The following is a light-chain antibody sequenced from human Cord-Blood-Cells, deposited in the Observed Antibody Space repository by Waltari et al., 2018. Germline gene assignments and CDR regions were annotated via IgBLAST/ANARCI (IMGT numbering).Light chain of an antibody. Sequence: EIVMTQSPATLSVSPGERATLSSRASQSVSSNLAWYQQKPGHAPRLLIYGASTRATGIPARFSGSGTGTEFTRTISSLQSEDFAFYYCQQYNNWPPWTFGQGTKVEIK. J-gene: IGKJ1*01. V-gene: IGKV3-15*01. CDR1: QSVSSN. CDR3: QQYNNWPPWT. CDR2: GAS.